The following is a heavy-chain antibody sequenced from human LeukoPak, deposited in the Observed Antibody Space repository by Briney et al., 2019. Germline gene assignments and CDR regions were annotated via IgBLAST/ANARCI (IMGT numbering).Heavy chain of an antibody. V-gene: IGHV1-2*02. CDR1: GYTFTGYY. Sequence: PGGSLRLSCAASGYTFTGYYMHWVRQAPGQGLEWMGWINPNSGGTNYAQKFQGRVTMTGDTSISTAYMELSRLRSDDTAVYYCARDYYGSGSYYIYWGQGTLVTVSS. CDR2: INPNSGGT. CDR3: ARDYYGSGSYYIY. D-gene: IGHD3-10*01. J-gene: IGHJ4*02.